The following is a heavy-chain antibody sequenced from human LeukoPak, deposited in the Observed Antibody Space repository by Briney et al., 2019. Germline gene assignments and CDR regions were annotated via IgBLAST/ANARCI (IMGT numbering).Heavy chain of an antibody. CDR2: IYYSGST. D-gene: IGHD4-23*01. J-gene: IGHJ6*03. CDR1: GGSISSGGYY. CDR3: ARVTGPTTVVTPHYYYMDV. V-gene: IGHV4-31*03. Sequence: SETLSLTCTVSGGSISSGGYYWSWIRQHPGKGLEWIGYIYYSGSTYYNPSLKSRVTISVDTSKNQFSLKLSSVTAADTAVYYCARVTGPTTVVTPHYYYMDVWGKGTTVTVSS.